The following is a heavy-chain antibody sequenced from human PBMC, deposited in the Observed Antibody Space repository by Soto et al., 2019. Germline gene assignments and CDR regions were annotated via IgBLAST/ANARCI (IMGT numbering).Heavy chain of an antibody. CDR3: AKDLLMAGTVFYFDY. Sequence: GGSLRLSCAASGFTFSSYAMSWVRQAPGKGLEWVSAISGSGGSTYYADSVKGRFTISRDNSKNTLYLQMNSLRAEDTAVYYCAKDLLMAGTVFYFDYWGQGTLVTVSS. CDR2: ISGSGGST. D-gene: IGHD6-19*01. V-gene: IGHV3-23*01. CDR1: GFTFSSYA. J-gene: IGHJ4*02.